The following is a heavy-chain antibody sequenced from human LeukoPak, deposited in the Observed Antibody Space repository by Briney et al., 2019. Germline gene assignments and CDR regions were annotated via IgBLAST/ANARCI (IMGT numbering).Heavy chain of an antibody. D-gene: IGHD6-6*01. CDR2: IKQDGSEK. Sequence: GGSLRLSCAASGFTFSDYWLSWVRQAPGKGLEWVANIKQDGSEKNYVDSVMGRFTISRDNVKSSLYLQMNSLRAEDTAVYYCARGKGSSSAGYRGQGTLVIVSS. J-gene: IGHJ4*02. CDR1: GFTFSDYW. V-gene: IGHV3-7*01. CDR3: ARGKGSSSAGY.